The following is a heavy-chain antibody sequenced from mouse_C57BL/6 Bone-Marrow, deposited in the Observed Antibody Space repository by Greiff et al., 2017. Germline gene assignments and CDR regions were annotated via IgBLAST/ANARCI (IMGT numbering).Heavy chain of an antibody. CDR1: GYTFTSYG. CDR2: MYPRSGNT. D-gene: IGHD2-2*01. V-gene: IGHV1-81*01. Sequence: QVQLKESGAELARPGASVKLSCKASGYTFTSYGISWVKQRTGQGLEWIGEMYPRSGNTYYNAQFKGKATLAADKSSCTAYWELRSLTSEDSAVYFCANLWLRRRRFAYWGQGTLVTVSA. J-gene: IGHJ3*01. CDR3: ANLWLRRRRFAY.